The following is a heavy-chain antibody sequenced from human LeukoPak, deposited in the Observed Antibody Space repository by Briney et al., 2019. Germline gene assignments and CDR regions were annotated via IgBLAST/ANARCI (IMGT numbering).Heavy chain of an antibody. Sequence: ASVKVSCKASGYTFTGYYMHWVRQAPGQGLEWMGWINPNSGGTNYAQKFQGWVTMTRDTSISTAYMELSRLRSDDTAVYYCARSGVRTYYYGSGSRPGGYNWFDPWGQGTLVTVSS. J-gene: IGHJ5*02. V-gene: IGHV1-2*04. CDR2: INPNSGGT. D-gene: IGHD3-10*01. CDR3: ARSGVRTYYYGSGSRPGGYNWFDP. CDR1: GYTFTGYY.